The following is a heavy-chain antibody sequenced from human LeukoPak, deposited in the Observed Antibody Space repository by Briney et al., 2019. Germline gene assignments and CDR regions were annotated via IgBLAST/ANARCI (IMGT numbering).Heavy chain of an antibody. CDR2: INPNSGGT. CDR3: ARGPRRSSGWYDY. Sequence: ASVKVSCKASGYTFTGYYMHWVRQAPGQGLEWMGRINPNSGGTNYAQKFQGRVTMTRDTSISTAHMELSRLRSDDTAVYYCARGPRRSSGWYDYWGQGTLVTVSS. D-gene: IGHD6-19*01. V-gene: IGHV1-2*06. J-gene: IGHJ4*02. CDR1: GYTFTGYY.